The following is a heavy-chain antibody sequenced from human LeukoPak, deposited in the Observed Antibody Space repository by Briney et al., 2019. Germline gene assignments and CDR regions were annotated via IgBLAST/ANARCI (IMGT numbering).Heavy chain of an antibody. J-gene: IGHJ6*03. CDR1: GGSISSGSYY. D-gene: IGHD4-23*01. Sequence: SQTLSLTCTVSGGSISSGSYYWSWIRQPAGKGLEWIGRIYTSGSTNYNPSLESRATISVDTSKNQFSLKLSSVTAADTAVYYCAREATVVTPGDYYYYMDVWGKGTTVTVSS. V-gene: IGHV4-61*02. CDR3: AREATVVTPGDYYYYMDV. CDR2: IYTSGST.